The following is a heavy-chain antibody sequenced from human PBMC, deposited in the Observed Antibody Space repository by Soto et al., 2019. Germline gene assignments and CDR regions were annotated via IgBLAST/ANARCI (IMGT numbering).Heavy chain of an antibody. CDR3: AKGGPDGFCSGGRCYFDY. Sequence: EVQLVESGGGLVQPGRSPRLSCAASGFTFDDYAMHWVRRVPGKGLEWVSSISWNSNIIGYADSVKGRFTISRDNATNSLYLQMNSLRPEDTALYYCAKGGPDGFCSGGRCYFDYWGQGTLVTVSS. V-gene: IGHV3-9*01. CDR2: ISWNSNII. CDR1: GFTFDDYA. J-gene: IGHJ4*02. D-gene: IGHD2-15*01.